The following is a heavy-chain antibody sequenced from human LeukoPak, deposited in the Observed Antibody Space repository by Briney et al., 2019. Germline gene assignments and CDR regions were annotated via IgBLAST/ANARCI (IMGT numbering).Heavy chain of an antibody. CDR1: GGSISRYN. V-gene: IGHV4-4*07. D-gene: IGHD5-18*01. J-gene: IGHJ4*02. Sequence: SETLSLTCTVSGGSISRYNWNWIRQLAGKGLEWIGRFYTSGSTKYNPSLKSRLTMSVDTSKNQFSLKLSSVTAADTAVYYCARDRDTAMVTWFDYWGQGTLVTVTS. CDR3: ARDRDTAMVTWFDY. CDR2: FYTSGST.